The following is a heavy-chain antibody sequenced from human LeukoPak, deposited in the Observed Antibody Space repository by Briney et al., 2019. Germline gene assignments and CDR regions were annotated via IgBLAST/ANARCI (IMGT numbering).Heavy chain of an antibody. D-gene: IGHD6-19*01. CDR3: AKDHLEYKYSSAYDC. Sequence: GGSLRLSCAASGFTFSSYWMHWVRQAPGKGLVWVSRTNKEGSSTTYADSVKGRFTISRDNAKNTLLLQMNSLRAEDTAVYYCAKDHLEYKYSSAYDCWGQGTLVTVSS. V-gene: IGHV3-74*01. CDR1: GFTFSSYW. CDR2: TNKEGSST. J-gene: IGHJ4*02.